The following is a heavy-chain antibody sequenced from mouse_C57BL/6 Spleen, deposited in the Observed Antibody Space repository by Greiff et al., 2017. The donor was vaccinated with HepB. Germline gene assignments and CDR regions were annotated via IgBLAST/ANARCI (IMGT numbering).Heavy chain of an antibody. J-gene: IGHJ4*01. Sequence: QVQLQQPGAELVKPGASVKLSCKASGYTFTSYWMQWVKQRPGQGLEWIGEIDPSDSYTNYNQKFKGKATLTVDTSSSTAYMQLSSLTSEDSAVYYCARGLTTVVERGYAMDYWGQRTSVTVSS. V-gene: IGHV1-50*01. CDR3: ARGLTTVVERGYAMDY. CDR1: GYTFTSYW. CDR2: IDPSDSYT. D-gene: IGHD1-1*01.